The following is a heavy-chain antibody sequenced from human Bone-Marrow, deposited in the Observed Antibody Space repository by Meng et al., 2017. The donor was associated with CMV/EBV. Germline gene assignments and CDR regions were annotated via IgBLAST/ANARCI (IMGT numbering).Heavy chain of an antibody. CDR3: ARGRGNYYYYGMDV. CDR1: GYTFSSYA. J-gene: IGHJ6*02. V-gene: IGHV1-69*05. Sequence: SVKVSCKASGYTFSSYAISWVRQAPGQGLEWMGGIIPIFGTANYTQKFQGRVTITTDESTSTAYMELSSLRSEDTAVYYCARGRGNYYYYGMDVWGQGTTVTVSS. D-gene: IGHD6-25*01. CDR2: IIPIFGTA.